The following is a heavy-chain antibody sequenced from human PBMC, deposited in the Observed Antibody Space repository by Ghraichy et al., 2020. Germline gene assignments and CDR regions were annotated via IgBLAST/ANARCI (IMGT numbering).Heavy chain of an antibody. D-gene: IGHD3-3*01. V-gene: IGHV4-59*01. CDR2: IYYTGST. CDR1: GGSISSYY. CDR3: ARKGVRFGDFYGMDV. Sequence: ETLSLTCTVSGGSISSYYWSWIRQPPGKGLEWIGYIYYTGSTDYNPSLQSRLTISVDTSKNQFSLKLSSVTAADTAVYYCARKGVRFGDFYGMDVWGQGTTVTVSS. J-gene: IGHJ6*02.